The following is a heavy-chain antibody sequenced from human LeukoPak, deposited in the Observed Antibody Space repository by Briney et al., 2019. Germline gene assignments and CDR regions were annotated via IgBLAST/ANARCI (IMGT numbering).Heavy chain of an antibody. Sequence: PGGSLRLSCTAAGFTFTNNWMFWVRQAPGKGPEWLANINQGGSEAYSVDSVKGRFTISRDNAKNSVYLQMNSLRVEDTAVYYCAVTSRSYAFDYWGPGTLVTVSS. CDR1: GFTFTNNW. V-gene: IGHV3-7*02. CDR2: INQGGSEA. D-gene: IGHD3-16*01. CDR3: AVTSRSYAFDY. J-gene: IGHJ4*02.